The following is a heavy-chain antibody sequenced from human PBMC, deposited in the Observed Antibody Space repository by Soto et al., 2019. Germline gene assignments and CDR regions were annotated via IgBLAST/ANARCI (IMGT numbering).Heavy chain of an antibody. CDR2: ISSSSSYI. CDR3: ARGYCSGGSCYLYAFDI. Sequence: EVQLVASGGGLVKPGGSLRLSCAASGFTFSSYSMNWVRQAPGKGLEWVSSISSSSSYIYYADSVKGRFTISRDNAKNSLYLQMNSLRAEDTAVYYCARGYCSGGSCYLYAFDIWGQGTMVTVSS. CDR1: GFTFSSYS. D-gene: IGHD2-15*01. V-gene: IGHV3-21*01. J-gene: IGHJ3*02.